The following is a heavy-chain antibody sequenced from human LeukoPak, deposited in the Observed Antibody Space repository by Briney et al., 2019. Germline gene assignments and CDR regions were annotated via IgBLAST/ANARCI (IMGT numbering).Heavy chain of an antibody. J-gene: IGHJ5*02. CDR2: IIPIFGTA. CDR1: GGTFSSYA. CDR3: ARTITMLRNRWFDP. D-gene: IGHD3-10*02. Sequence: SVKVSCEASGGTFSSYAISWVRQAPGQGLEWMGGIIPIFGTANYAQKFQGRVTITADKSTSTAYMELSSLRSEDTAVYYCARTITMLRNRWFDPWGQGTLVTVSS. V-gene: IGHV1-69*06.